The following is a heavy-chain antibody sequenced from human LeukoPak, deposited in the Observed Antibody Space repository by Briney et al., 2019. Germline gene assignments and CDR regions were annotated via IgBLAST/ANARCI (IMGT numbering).Heavy chain of an antibody. Sequence: GASVKVSCKVSGYTLTELSMHWVRQAPGKGLEWRGGFDPEDGETIYAQKFQGRVTMTEDTSTDTAYMELSSLRSEDTAVYYCATFSPLHYYDSSGYYRPFDYWGQGTLVTVSS. CDR2: FDPEDGET. CDR3: ATFSPLHYYDSSGYYRPFDY. D-gene: IGHD3-22*01. V-gene: IGHV1-24*01. J-gene: IGHJ4*02. CDR1: GYTLTELS.